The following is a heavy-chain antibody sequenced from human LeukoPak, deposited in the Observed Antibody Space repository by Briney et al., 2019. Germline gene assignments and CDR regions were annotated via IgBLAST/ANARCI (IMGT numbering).Heavy chain of an antibody. J-gene: IGHJ4*02. Sequence: GRSLRLSCAASGFTFDDYAMHWVRQAPGKGLEWVSGISWNSGSIGYADSVKGRFTISRDNAKNSLYLQMNSLRAEDTALYYCAKVDCSSTSCSFDYWGQGTLVTVSS. D-gene: IGHD2-2*01. CDR3: AKVDCSSTSCSFDY. CDR2: ISWNSGSI. CDR1: GFTFDDYA. V-gene: IGHV3-9*01.